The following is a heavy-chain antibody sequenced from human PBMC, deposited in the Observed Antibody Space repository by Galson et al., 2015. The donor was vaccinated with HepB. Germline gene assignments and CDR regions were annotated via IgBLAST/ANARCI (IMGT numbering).Heavy chain of an antibody. Sequence: SVKVSCKASGYSFTGYYMHWVRQAPGQGLERMGWINPNSGGTNYAQKFQGRVTMTRDTSISTAYMDLSRLRSDDTAVYYCARGGSTIFGVVLDWGQGTLVTVSS. V-gene: IGHV1-2*02. CDR2: INPNSGGT. J-gene: IGHJ4*02. CDR3: ARGGSTIFGVVLD. CDR1: GYSFTGYY. D-gene: IGHD3-3*01.